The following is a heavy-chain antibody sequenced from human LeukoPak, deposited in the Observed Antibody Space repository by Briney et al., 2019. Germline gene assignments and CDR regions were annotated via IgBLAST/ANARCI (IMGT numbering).Heavy chain of an antibody. CDR2: INPNSGGT. J-gene: IGHJ5*02. Sequence: VSVKVSCKASGYTFTGYYMHWVRQAPGQGLEWMGWINPNSGGTNYAQKFQGRVTMTRDTSISTAYMELSRLRSDDTAVYYCARLGGATSNRFDPWGQGTLVTVSS. CDR3: ARLGGATSNRFDP. CDR1: GYTFTGYY. V-gene: IGHV1-2*02. D-gene: IGHD1-26*01.